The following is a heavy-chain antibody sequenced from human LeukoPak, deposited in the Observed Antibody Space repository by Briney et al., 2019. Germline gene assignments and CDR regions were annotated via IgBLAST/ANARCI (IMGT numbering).Heavy chain of an antibody. D-gene: IGHD3-16*01. CDR3: ARLKLGAYFDL. CDR2: INHSGST. CDR1: GGSFSGYY. V-gene: IGHV4-34*01. J-gene: IGHJ2*01. Sequence: SETLSLTCAVYGGSFSGYYWSWIRQPAGKGLEWIGEINHSGSTNYNPSLKSRVTILLDTSKNQCSLKLTSVSAADTAVYYCARLKLGAYFDLWGRGTLVTVSS.